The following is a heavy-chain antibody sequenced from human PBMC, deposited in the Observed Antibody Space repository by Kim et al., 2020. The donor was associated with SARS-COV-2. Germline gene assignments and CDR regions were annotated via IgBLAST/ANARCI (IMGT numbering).Heavy chain of an antibody. J-gene: IGHJ5*02. V-gene: IGHV4-39*01. CDR3: ARHGSSGSNWFDP. Sequence: YDPSLTSRVTISVDTSKSQFSLKLSSVTAADTAVYYCARHGSSGSNWFDPWGQGTLVTVSS. D-gene: IGHD6-19*01.